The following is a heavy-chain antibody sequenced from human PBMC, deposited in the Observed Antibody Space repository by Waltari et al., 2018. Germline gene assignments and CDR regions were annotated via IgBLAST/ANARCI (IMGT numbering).Heavy chain of an antibody. Sequence: PGKVLEWVSAIRSSGGSTYYTDSVKGRFTISRDKSKNTLYLQRTSLRAEDTAVYYCAKALKVGYGLPRSPWGYFDYWGQGTLVTVSS. V-gene: IGHV3-23*01. J-gene: IGHJ4*02. CDR3: AKALKVGYGLPRSPWGYFDY. D-gene: IGHD3-10*01. CDR2: IRSSGGST.